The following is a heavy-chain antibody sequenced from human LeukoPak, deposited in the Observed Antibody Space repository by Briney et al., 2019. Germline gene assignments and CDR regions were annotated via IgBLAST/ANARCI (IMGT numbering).Heavy chain of an antibody. D-gene: IGHD1-14*01. Sequence: ASVKVSCKASGYTFTGYYMHWVRQAPGQGLEWMGIINPSGGSTGYAQQFQGRLTMTRDTSTSTVYMELSSLRSEDTAVYYCARDSGEPLIRAFDIWGQGTMVTVSS. J-gene: IGHJ3*02. CDR2: INPSGGST. CDR3: ARDSGEPLIRAFDI. V-gene: IGHV1-46*01. CDR1: GYTFTGYY.